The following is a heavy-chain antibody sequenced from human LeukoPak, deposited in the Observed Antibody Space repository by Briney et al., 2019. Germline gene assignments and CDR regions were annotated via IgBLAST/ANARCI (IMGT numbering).Heavy chain of an antibody. CDR3: ARVKCSSTSCSRYYFDY. Sequence: GGSLRLSCAASGFTFSSYSMNWVRQAPGKGLEWVAVISYDGSNKYYADSVKGRFTISRDNSKNTLYLQMNSLRAEDTAVYYCARVKCSSTSCSRYYFDYWGQGTLVTVSS. V-gene: IGHV3-30*03. J-gene: IGHJ4*02. CDR1: GFTFSSYS. D-gene: IGHD2-2*01. CDR2: ISYDGSNK.